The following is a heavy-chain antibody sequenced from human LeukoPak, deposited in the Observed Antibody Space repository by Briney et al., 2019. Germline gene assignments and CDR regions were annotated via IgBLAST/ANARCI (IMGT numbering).Heavy chain of an antibody. Sequence: PGGSLRLSCAASGFTFSNYAMTWVRQAPGKGLEWVSGISGSGSSTYYADSVKGRFTISRDNSKNTLYLQMNSLRAEDTAVYYCARVHLTGYRQYYFDYWGQGTLVTVSS. CDR1: GFTFSNYA. CDR3: ARVHLTGYRQYYFDY. J-gene: IGHJ4*02. V-gene: IGHV3-23*01. CDR2: ISGSGSST. D-gene: IGHD3-9*01.